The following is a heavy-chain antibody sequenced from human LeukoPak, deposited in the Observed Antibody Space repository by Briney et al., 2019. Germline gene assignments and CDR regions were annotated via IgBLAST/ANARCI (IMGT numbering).Heavy chain of an antibody. CDR2: MSYGGANE. D-gene: IGHD1-26*01. CDR3: TRDFRIVVTDY. V-gene: IGHV3-30-3*01. CDR1: VFDFTNYS. Sequence: PGGCMRLSCAASVFDFTNYSLDWVRQAPCKGLEWVAVMSYGGANEYYADSVKGRFTISRDDSKNTLYLQMNSLRTEDTAIYYCTRDFRIVVTDYWGQGTLVTVSS. J-gene: IGHJ4*02.